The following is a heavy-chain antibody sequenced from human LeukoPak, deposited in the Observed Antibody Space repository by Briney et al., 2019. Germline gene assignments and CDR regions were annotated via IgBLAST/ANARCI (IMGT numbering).Heavy chain of an antibody. Sequence: GASVKVSCKASGYTFTGYYMHWVRQAPGQGLEWMGWINPNSGGTNYAQKFQGRVTMTRDTSISTAYMELSRLRSDDTAVYYCACWRVGATVGASYYYGMDVWGQGTTVTVSS. CDR1: GYTFTGYY. D-gene: IGHD1-26*01. V-gene: IGHV1-2*02. CDR3: ACWRVGATVGASYYYGMDV. CDR2: INPNSGGT. J-gene: IGHJ6*02.